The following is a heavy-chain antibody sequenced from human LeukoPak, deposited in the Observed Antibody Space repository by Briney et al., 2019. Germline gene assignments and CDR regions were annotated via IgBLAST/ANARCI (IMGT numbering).Heavy chain of an antibody. D-gene: IGHD5-24*01. Sequence: ASVTVSCKASGGTFSSYAISWVRQAPGQGLEWMGRIIPIFGIANYAQKFQGRVTITADKSTSTAYMELSSLRSEDTAVYYCARAEGYNEKGDDYYGMDVWGQGTTVTVSS. CDR3: ARAEGYNEKGDDYYGMDV. CDR2: IIPIFGIA. V-gene: IGHV1-69*04. J-gene: IGHJ6*02. CDR1: GGTFSSYA.